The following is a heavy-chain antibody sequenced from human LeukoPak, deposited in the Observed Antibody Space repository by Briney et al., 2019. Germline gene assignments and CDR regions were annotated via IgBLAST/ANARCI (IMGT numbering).Heavy chain of an antibody. CDR1: GFTFSGYW. D-gene: IGHD3-22*01. Sequence: GGSLRLSCAASGFTFSGYWMDWVRQAPGKGLEWVATIKQDGSEIYYVDSVKGRFTISRDNAQNSLYLQMNSLRAEDTALYYCASSVPYYYDSSGYYDDAFDIWGQGTMVTVSS. CDR2: IKQDGSEI. CDR3: ASSVPYYYDSSGYYDDAFDI. V-gene: IGHV3-7*03. J-gene: IGHJ3*02.